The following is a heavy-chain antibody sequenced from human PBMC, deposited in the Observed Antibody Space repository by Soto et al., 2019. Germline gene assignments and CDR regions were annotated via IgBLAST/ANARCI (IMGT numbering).Heavy chain of an antibody. Sequence: GGSLRLSCAASGFTFSSYGMHWVRQAPGKGLEWVAVIWYDGSNKYYADSVKGQFTISRDNSKNTLYLQMNSLRAEYTAVYYCARDRRGYDILTGVDYWGQGTLVTVSS. CDR2: IWYDGSNK. D-gene: IGHD3-9*01. CDR1: GFTFSSYG. CDR3: ARDRRGYDILTGVDY. V-gene: IGHV3-33*01. J-gene: IGHJ4*02.